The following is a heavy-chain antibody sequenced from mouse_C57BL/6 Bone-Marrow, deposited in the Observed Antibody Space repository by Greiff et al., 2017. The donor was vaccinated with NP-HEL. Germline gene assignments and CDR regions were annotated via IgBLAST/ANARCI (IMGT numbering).Heavy chain of an antibody. CDR2: IHPNSGST. V-gene: IGHV1-64*01. CDR3: ARKGYYGKAY. Sequence: QVQLQQPGAELVKPGASVKLSCKASGYTFTSYWMHWVKQRPGQGLEWIGMIHPNSGSTNYNEKFKRKATLTVDKSSSTAYMQLSSLTSEDSAVYYCARKGYYGKAYWGQGTLVTVSA. J-gene: IGHJ3*01. CDR1: GYTFTSYW. D-gene: IGHD2-1*01.